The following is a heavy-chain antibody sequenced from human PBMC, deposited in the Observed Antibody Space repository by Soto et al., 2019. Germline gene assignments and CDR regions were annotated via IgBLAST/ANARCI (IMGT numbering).Heavy chain of an antibody. CDR1: GFTFSSYS. CDR3: ARDRTPPTIFGVGRYYYYYMDV. Sequence: GGSLRLSCAASGFTFSSYSMNWVRQAPGKGLEWVSYISSSSSTIYYADSVKGRFTISRDNAKNSLYLQMNSLRAEDTAVYYCARDRTPPTIFGVGRYYYYYMDVWGKGTTVTVSS. V-gene: IGHV3-48*01. D-gene: IGHD3-3*01. J-gene: IGHJ6*03. CDR2: ISSSSSTI.